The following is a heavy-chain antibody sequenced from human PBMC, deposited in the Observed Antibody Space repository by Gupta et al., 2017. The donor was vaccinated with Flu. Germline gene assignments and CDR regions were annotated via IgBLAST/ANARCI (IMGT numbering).Heavy chain of an antibody. CDR3: ARGHWDS. J-gene: IGHJ4*02. Sequence: EVQLVESGGGLVQPGGSLRLSCAASGFTFSSYEMNWVRLAPGKGLEWVSFISRSAATYYTDSVKGRFTISRDNAKNSVYLQMNSLRAEDTAFYYCARGHWDSWGQGTLVTVSS. CDR1: GFTFSSYE. V-gene: IGHV3-48*03. CDR2: ISRSAAT.